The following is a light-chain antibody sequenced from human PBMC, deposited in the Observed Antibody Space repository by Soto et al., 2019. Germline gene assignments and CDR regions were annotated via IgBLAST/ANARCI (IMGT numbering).Light chain of an antibody. Sequence: SYELTQPPSVSVAPGKTARIACGGDNIGGKSVHWYQQRPDQAPVLVIYYDIDRPSGIPERFSGSNSGNTATLTISRVEAGDEADYYCQVWDSSSDHYVFGTGTKVTVL. CDR1: NIGGKS. CDR2: YDI. J-gene: IGLJ1*01. CDR3: QVWDSSSDHYV. V-gene: IGLV3-21*04.